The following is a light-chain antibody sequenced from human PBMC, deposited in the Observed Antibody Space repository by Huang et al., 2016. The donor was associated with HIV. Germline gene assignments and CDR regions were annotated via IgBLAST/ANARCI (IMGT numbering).Light chain of an antibody. CDR1: QSISSY. Sequence: DIQMTQSPSSLSESVGDRVTITCRASQSISSYLNWYQQKPGKAPKLLIYAASSLESGGPSRFSGSGSGTDFTLTISSLQPEDFATYYCQQSYSTPYTFGQGTKLEIK. CDR3: QQSYSTPYT. CDR2: AAS. V-gene: IGKV1-39*01. J-gene: IGKJ2*01.